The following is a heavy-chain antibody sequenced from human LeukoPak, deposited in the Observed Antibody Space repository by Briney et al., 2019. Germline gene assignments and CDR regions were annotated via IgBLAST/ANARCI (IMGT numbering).Heavy chain of an antibody. CDR1: GYTLTGLS. J-gene: IGHJ4*02. D-gene: IGHD3-16*02. V-gene: IGHV1-24*01. CDR3: ATAGPDYDYVWGSYRLDY. CDR2: FDPEDGET. Sequence: GASVKVSCKVSGYTLTGLSMHWVRQAPGKGLEWMGGFDPEDGETIYAQKFQGRVTMTEDTSTDTAYMELSSLRSEDTAVYYCATAGPDYDYVWGSYRLDYWGQGTLVTVSS.